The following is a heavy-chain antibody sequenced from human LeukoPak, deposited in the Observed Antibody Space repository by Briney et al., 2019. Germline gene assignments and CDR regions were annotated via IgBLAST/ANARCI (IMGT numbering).Heavy chain of an antibody. CDR3: AKAGDQLYYGMDV. J-gene: IGHJ6*02. V-gene: IGHV3-23*01. CDR2: ISGSGGST. D-gene: IGHD7-27*01. CDR1: GFTFGSYA. Sequence: GGSLRLSCAASGFTFGSYAMSWVRQAPGKGLEWVSAISGSGGSTYYADSVKGRFTISRDNSKNTLYLQMNSLRAEDTAVYYCAKAGDQLYYGMDVWGQGTTVTVSS.